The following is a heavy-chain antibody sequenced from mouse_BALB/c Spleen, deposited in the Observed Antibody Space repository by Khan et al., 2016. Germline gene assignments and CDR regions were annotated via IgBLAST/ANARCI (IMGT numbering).Heavy chain of an antibody. J-gene: IGHJ2*01. Sequence: QVQLQQPGPGLVQPSQSLSITCTVSGCSLTTYGVHWVRQSPGKGLEWLGVIWGGGNTDYNATFISRLSISKDNSKSQVFFKMNSLQPYDTAIYYCARSRYGPLDFWGQGTTLTVSS. CDR3: ARSRYGPLDF. CDR2: IWGGGNT. CDR1: GCSLTTYG. D-gene: IGHD1-2*01. V-gene: IGHV2-2*01.